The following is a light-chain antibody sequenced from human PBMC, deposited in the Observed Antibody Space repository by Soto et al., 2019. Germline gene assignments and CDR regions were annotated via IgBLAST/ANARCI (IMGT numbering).Light chain of an antibody. CDR3: QSYDTSLSGYV. Sequence: QSVLTQPPSVSGAPGQRVTISCTGSSSNIGAGYAVHWYQQLPGTAPKLLIYGNSNRPSGVPDRFSGSKSGTSASLAINGLQAEDEADDYCQSYDTSLSGYVFGTGTKLTVL. V-gene: IGLV1-40*01. J-gene: IGLJ1*01. CDR1: SSNIGAGYA. CDR2: GNS.